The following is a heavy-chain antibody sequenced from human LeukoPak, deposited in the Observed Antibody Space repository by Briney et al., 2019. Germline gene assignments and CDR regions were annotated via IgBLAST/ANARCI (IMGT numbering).Heavy chain of an antibody. J-gene: IGHJ4*02. CDR2: MSYDGGHR. Sequence: GGSLRLSCAGSGFTFKSYGIHWVRQAPGKGLEWVAGMSYDGGHRYYGDYVKGRFTISRDNSKDTVYVEMNSLRPEDTALYYCAKGCSSTSCAIEFDSWGQGTLVTVSS. D-gene: IGHD2-2*01. V-gene: IGHV3-30*18. CDR1: GFTFKSYG. CDR3: AKGCSSTSCAIEFDS.